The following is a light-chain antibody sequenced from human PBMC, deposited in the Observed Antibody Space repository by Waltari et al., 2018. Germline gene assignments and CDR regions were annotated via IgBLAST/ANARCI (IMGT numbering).Light chain of an antibody. CDR2: GAS. CDR3: QYYDSSPLWT. Sequence: EIVLTQSPGTLSLSPGERATLSCRASQSIDSTYLAWYQQKPGQPPRLLIYGASNRATGISDRFSGSVSGTDVTLTISRLDPEDFAVYYCQYYDSSPLWTFGQGTKVEIK. J-gene: IGKJ1*01. V-gene: IGKV3-20*01. CDR1: QSIDSTY.